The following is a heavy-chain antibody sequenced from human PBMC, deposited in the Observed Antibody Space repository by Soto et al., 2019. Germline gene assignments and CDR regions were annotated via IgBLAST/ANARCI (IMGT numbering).Heavy chain of an antibody. V-gene: IGHV4-39*01. CDR2: TYYSGST. D-gene: IGHD5-18*01. J-gene: IGHJ4*02. CDR1: GGSIRSSTHY. Sequence: QLQLQESGPGLVKPSETLSLTCTVSGGSIRSSTHYWGWIRHPPGKGLEWIGSTYYSGSTYYSTSLKRRVTISVDTSKNQFSLKLSSVTAADTAVYCCASLKGMSAMVFYFWGQGTLVTVSS. CDR3: ASLKGMSAMVFYF.